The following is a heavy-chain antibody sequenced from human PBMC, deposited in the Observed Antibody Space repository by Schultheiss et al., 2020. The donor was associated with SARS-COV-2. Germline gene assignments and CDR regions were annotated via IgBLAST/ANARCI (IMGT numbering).Heavy chain of an antibody. Sequence: SETLSLTCAVSGYSISSGYYWGWIRQPPGKGLEWIGEINHSGSTNYNPSLKSRVTISVDTSKNQFSLKLSSVTAADTAVYYCARGGFWSGYYYYYGMDVWGQGTTVTVSS. CDR2: INHSGST. D-gene: IGHD3-3*01. V-gene: IGHV4-38-2*01. CDR1: GYSISSGYY. CDR3: ARGGFWSGYYYYYGMDV. J-gene: IGHJ6*02.